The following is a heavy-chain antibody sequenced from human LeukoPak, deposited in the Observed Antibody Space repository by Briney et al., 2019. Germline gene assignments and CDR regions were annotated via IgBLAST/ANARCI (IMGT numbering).Heavy chain of an antibody. D-gene: IGHD1-26*01. Sequence: GGSLRLSCAASGFTFSSYTMSWVRQAPGKGLEWVSSISSTSTYIYSADSLKGRFTISRDNAKNSLYLQMDTLRAEDTAVYYCARYSGSYGVVNWGQGTLVTVPS. CDR2: ISSTSTYI. CDR1: GFTFSSYT. CDR3: ARYSGSYGVVN. V-gene: IGHV3-21*01. J-gene: IGHJ4*02.